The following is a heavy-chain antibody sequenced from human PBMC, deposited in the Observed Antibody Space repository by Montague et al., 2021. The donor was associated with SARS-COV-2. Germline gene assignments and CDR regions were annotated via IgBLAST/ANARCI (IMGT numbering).Heavy chain of an antibody. D-gene: IGHD3-10*01. CDR1: GGSVSSSPYN. CDR3: ASSYYYGSGAYVYNYYMDA. V-gene: IGHV4-39*01. Sequence: SETLSLTRTLSGGSVSSSPYNWGWIRQPPGRGLEWVGSISYSGRTYFXPSLKSRLTISVDSSENQFSLRLSSVTAADTAVYYCASSYYYGSGAYVYNYYMDAWGKGTTVTVSS. J-gene: IGHJ6*03. CDR2: ISYSGRT.